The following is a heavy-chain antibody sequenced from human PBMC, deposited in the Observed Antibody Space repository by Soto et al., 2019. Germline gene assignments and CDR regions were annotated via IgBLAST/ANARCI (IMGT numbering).Heavy chain of an antibody. V-gene: IGHV1-24*01. CDR1: GYTLTELN. J-gene: IGHJ4*02. CDR2: FDPEDGET. CDR3: ASASWIQLWPRSLNY. Sequence: QVQLVQSGAEEKKPGASVKVSCKVSGYTLTELNIHWVRQAPGNGLEWMGGFDPEDGETIYAQKFQGRVTMTEDTSTDTAYMELSSLRSEDTAVYYCASASWIQLWPRSLNYWGQGTLVTVSS. D-gene: IGHD5-18*01.